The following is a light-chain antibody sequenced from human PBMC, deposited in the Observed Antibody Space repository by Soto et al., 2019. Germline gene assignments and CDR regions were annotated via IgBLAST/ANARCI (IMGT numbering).Light chain of an antibody. CDR1: QRIDNW. Sequence: DIQMTQSPSTLSASVGDRVTITCRASQRIDNWLAGYQQKPGKAPKLLIYKTSSLGSGVPSRFSGSASGTEFTLTISSLQPDDFATYYCQQYYTMYTFGRGTKLEIK. CDR3: QQYYTMYT. CDR2: KTS. J-gene: IGKJ2*01. V-gene: IGKV1-5*03.